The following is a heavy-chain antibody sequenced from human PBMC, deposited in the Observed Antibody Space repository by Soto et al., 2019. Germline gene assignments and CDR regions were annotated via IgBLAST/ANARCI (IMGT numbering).Heavy chain of an antibody. J-gene: IGHJ6*02. CDR1: GGSISSGGYS. Sequence: ASETLSLTCAVSGGSISSGGYSWSWIRQPLGKGLEWIGYIYYSGSTNYNPSLKSRVTISVDTSKNQFSLKLSSVTAADTAVYYCARGRYYYDSSGLMDVWGQGTTVTVSS. CDR2: IYYSGST. CDR3: ARGRYYYDSSGLMDV. D-gene: IGHD3-22*01. V-gene: IGHV4-61*08.